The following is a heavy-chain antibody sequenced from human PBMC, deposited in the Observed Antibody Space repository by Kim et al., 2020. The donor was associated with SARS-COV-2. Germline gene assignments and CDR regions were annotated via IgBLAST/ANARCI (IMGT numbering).Heavy chain of an antibody. CDR3: AAGSGSWPDFDC. Sequence: YYYPSLKSRVTLSVDTSKNQFSLKLSSVPAADTAVYYCAAGSGSWPDFDCWGQGTLVTVSS. V-gene: IGHV4-39*01. D-gene: IGHD3-10*01. J-gene: IGHJ4*02.